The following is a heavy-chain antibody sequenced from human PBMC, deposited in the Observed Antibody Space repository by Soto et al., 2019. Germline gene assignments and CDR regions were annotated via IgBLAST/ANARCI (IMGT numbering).Heavy chain of an antibody. CDR2: ISWNSGSI. CDR3: AKDRVATRSPLTFFDY. J-gene: IGHJ4*02. Sequence: GGSLRLSCAASGFTFDGYAMHWVRQAPGKGLEWVSGISWNSGSIGYADSVKGRFTISRDNAKNSLYLQMNSLRAEDTALYYCAKDRVATRSPLTFFDYWGQGTLVTDSS. D-gene: IGHD5-12*01. CDR1: GFTFDGYA. V-gene: IGHV3-9*01.